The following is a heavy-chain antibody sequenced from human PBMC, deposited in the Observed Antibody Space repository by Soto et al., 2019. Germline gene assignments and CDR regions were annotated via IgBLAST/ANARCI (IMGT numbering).Heavy chain of an antibody. CDR2: ISSNGGST. CDR3: ARKPNWLGRGAFDI. Sequence: GGSLRLSCAASGFTFSSYAMHWVRQAPGKGLEYVSAISSNGGSTYYANSVKGRFTISRDNSKNTLYLQMGSLRAEDMAVYYCARKPNWLGRGAFDIWGQGTMVTVSS. J-gene: IGHJ3*02. V-gene: IGHV3-64*01. D-gene: IGHD1-1*01. CDR1: GFTFSSYA.